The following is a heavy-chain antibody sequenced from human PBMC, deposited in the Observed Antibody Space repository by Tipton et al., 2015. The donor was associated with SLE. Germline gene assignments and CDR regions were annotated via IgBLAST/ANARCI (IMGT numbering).Heavy chain of an antibody. D-gene: IGHD7-27*01. CDR1: GGSFSGYY. CDR2: INHSGST. CDR3: ARGKGRNWGWGWFDP. Sequence: TLSLTCAVYGGSFSGYYWSWIRQPPGKGLEWIGEINHSGSTNYNPSLRSRVTISINTSKNQFSLNLSSVTAADTAVYYCARGKGRNWGWGWFDPWGQGILVTVSS. J-gene: IGHJ5*02. V-gene: IGHV4-34*01.